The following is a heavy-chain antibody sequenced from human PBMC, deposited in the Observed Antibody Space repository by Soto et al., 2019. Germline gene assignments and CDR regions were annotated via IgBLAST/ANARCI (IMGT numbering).Heavy chain of an antibody. J-gene: IGHJ6*02. D-gene: IGHD3-3*01. V-gene: IGHV3-48*02. CDR2: ISSSSSTI. CDR3: ARVTIFGEVGYYYGMDV. CDR1: GFTFSSYS. Sequence: GGSLRLSCAASGFTFSSYSMNWVRQAPGKGLEWVSYISSSSSTIYYADSVKGRFTISRDNAKNSLYLQMNSLRDEDTAVYYCARVTIFGEVGYYYGMDVWGQGTTVTVSS.